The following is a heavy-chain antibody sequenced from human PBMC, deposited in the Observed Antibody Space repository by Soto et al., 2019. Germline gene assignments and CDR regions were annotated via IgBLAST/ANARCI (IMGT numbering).Heavy chain of an antibody. CDR1: GGTSSNFV. V-gene: IGHV1-69*06. CDR3: AWTKRSGYDRGDSYHLTQYV. CDR2: VLPMFGAV. D-gene: IGHD3-3*01. Sequence: QVQLVQSGAEVKKSGSSVKVSCKASGGTSSNFVITWVRQVPGQGLEWLGGVLPMFGAVKYAEKFQDRVTIAADRSIKTYAMELGSRRSENTAVYYCAWTKRSGYDRGDSYHLTQYVWAHGTKLT. J-gene: IGHJ6*02.